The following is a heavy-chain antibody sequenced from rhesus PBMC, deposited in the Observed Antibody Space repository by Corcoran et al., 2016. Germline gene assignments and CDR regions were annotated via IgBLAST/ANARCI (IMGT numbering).Heavy chain of an antibody. CDR3: TNTVATHSGYSFVVY. CDR2: IHGRPPPPH. V-gene: IGHV4S2*01. D-gene: IGHD3S6*01. Sequence: QVQLQESGPGLVKPSETLPLTCAVSGASISSGFWSWIRQAPGKGLEGIGKIHGRPPPPHQTNTSRKVGVILPLDTSKNQVSLRLGSVTAADTAVYYCTNTVATHSGYSFVVYWGQGVLVTVSS. J-gene: IGHJ4*01. CDR1: GASISSGF.